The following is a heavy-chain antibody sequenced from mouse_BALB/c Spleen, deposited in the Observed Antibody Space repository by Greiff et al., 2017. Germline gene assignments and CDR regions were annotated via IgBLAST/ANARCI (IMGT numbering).Heavy chain of an antibody. CDR3: ARWGYYGNYEAMDY. D-gene: IGHD2-1*01. V-gene: IGHV1S56*01. CDR1: GYTFTSYY. CDR2: IYPGNVNT. Sequence: VQLQQSGPELVKPGASVRISCKASGYTFTSYYIHWVKQRPGQGLEWIGWIYPGNVNTKYNEKFKGKATLTADKSSSTAYMQLSSLTSEDSAVYFCARWGYYGNYEAMDYWGQGTSVTVSS. J-gene: IGHJ4*01.